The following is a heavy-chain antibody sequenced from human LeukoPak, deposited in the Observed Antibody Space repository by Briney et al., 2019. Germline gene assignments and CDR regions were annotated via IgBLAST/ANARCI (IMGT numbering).Heavy chain of an antibody. J-gene: IGHJ4*02. CDR3: ARLRWYLEY. CDR1: GGSISSYY. CDR2: IYYSGST. Sequence: RSETLSLTCTVSGGSISSYYWSWIRQPPGKGLEWIGYIYYSGSTNYNPSLKSRVTISVDTSKNQFSLKLSSVTAADTAVYYCARLRWYLEYWGQGTLVTVSS. V-gene: IGHV4-59*08. D-gene: IGHD4-23*01.